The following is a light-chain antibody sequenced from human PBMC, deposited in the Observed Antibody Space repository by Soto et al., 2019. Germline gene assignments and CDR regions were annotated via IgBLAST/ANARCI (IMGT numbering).Light chain of an antibody. V-gene: IGKV1-39*01. CDR3: QQTYSTLWT. CDR1: QSISRN. CDR2: AAT. J-gene: IGKJ1*01. Sequence: DIQMTQSPSSLSASVGDRVTIACRASQSISRNLNWYQQKPGKAPKLLIYAATTLQSGVPSRFSGSGSGTDFTLTISRLQPEDFATYYCQQTYSTLWTFGQGTKVEIK.